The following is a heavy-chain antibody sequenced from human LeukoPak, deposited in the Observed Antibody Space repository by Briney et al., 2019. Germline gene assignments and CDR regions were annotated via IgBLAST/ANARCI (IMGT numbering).Heavy chain of an antibody. V-gene: IGHV3-33*06. J-gene: IGHJ3*02. CDR1: GFTFSSYG. D-gene: IGHD3-22*01. CDR3: AKVDSMVVELGPFDI. CDR2: ICYDGSNK. Sequence: PGGSLRLSCAASGFTFSSYGMHWVRQAPGKGLEWVAVICYDGSNKYYADSVKGRFTISRDNPKNTLYLQMNSLRAEDTAVYYCAKVDSMVVELGPFDIWGQGTMVTVSS.